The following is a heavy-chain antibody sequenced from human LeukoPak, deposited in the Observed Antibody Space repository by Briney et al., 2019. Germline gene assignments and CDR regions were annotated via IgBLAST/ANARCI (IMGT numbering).Heavy chain of an antibody. CDR2: IYSGGST. V-gene: IGHV3-53*01. J-gene: IGHJ4*02. CDR1: GXXVSSXH. CDR3: ARDRGGDSTAYSDY. D-gene: IGHD3-22*01. Sequence: SLRLSXXXSGXXVSSXHMSWVRQAPGKGLEWVSVIYSGGSTYYADSVKGRFTISRDNSKNTLYLQMNSLRAEDTAVYYCARDRGGDSTAYSDYWGQGTLVTVSS.